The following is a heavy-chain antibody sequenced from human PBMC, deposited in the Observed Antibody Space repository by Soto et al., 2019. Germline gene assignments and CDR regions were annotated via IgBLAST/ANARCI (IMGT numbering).Heavy chain of an antibody. Sequence: PGGSMRLSCTASGFTFGDYAMSWFRQAPGKGLEWVGFIRSKAYGGTTEYAASVKGRFTISRDDSKSIAYLQMNSLKTEDTAVYYCTRDRGVVPAAAAFDYWGQGTLVTVSS. J-gene: IGHJ4*02. V-gene: IGHV3-49*03. D-gene: IGHD2-2*01. CDR3: TRDRGVVPAAAAFDY. CDR1: GFTFGDYA. CDR2: IRSKAYGGTT.